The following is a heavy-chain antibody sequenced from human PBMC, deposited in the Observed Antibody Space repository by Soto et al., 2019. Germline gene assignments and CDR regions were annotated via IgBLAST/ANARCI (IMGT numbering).Heavy chain of an antibody. CDR3: ARKYVILTGYYRNYYYGMDV. CDR1: GYTFTGYY. D-gene: IGHD3-9*01. V-gene: IGHV1-18*04. J-gene: IGHJ6*02. Sequence: GASVKVSCKASGYTFTGYYMHWVRQAPGQGLEWMGWISAYNGNTNYEQKHQGRVTMTTDTSTSTAYMELRSLRSDDTAVYYCARKYVILTGYYRNYYYGMDVWGQGTTVTVSS. CDR2: ISAYNGNT.